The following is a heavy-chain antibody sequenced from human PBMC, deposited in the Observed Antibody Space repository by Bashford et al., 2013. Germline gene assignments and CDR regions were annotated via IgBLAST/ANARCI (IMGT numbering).Heavy chain of an antibody. CDR2: ISFDGSNT. J-gene: IGHJ2*01. CDR3: ARPSFCSDGVCHDPDAPDFFWFFDL. Sequence: GSLRLSCAASGFTFRSHGMHWVRQAPGKGLEWVAVISFDGSNTFYGESVRGRFTISRDNSKSTLYLQVNSLRPEDTAVYYCARPSFCSDGVCHDPDAPDFFWFFDLWGRGTLVTVSS. CDR1: GFTFRSHG. V-gene: IGHV3-30*03. D-gene: IGHD2-15*01.